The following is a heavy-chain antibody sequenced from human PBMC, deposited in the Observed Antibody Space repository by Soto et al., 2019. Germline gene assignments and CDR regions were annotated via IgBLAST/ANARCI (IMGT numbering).Heavy chain of an antibody. V-gene: IGHV1-69*12. CDR2: IIPIFGTA. J-gene: IGHJ6*02. CDR3: AIPWEVTTEDARYGMDV. Sequence: QVQLVQSGAEVKKPGSSVKVSCKASGGTFSSYAISWVRQAPGQGLEWMGGIIPIFGTANYAQKFQGRVTITADESTSTAYIELSRLRSEDTAVYYCAIPWEVTTEDARYGMDVWGQGTTVTVSS. CDR1: GGTFSSYA. D-gene: IGHD4-17*01.